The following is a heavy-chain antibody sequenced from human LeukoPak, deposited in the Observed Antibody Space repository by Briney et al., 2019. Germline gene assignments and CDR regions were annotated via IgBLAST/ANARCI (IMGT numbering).Heavy chain of an antibody. CDR2: ISGSGDRT. J-gene: IGHJ4*02. D-gene: IGHD5-24*01. V-gene: IGHV3-23*01. Sequence: PGGSLRLSCAASGFTFADYTMTWVRQAPGKGLEWVSGISGSGDRTYYADSVKGRFTISRDNSKNTLYLQMNSLRAEDTAVYYCAKGDSVEMATITNCWGQGTLVTVSS. CDR1: GFTFADYT. CDR3: AKGDSVEMATITNC.